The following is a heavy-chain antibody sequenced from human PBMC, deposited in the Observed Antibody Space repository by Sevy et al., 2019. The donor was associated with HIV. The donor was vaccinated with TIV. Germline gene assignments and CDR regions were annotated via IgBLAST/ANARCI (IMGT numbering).Heavy chain of an antibody. CDR2: IGHSGSDT. D-gene: IGHD3-22*01. Sequence: GGSLRLSCAASGFTFSNYWMTWVRQAPGKGLEWVSAIGHSGSDTFYADSVKGRFTISRDNSKNTLYLQMNRLRGEDTALYYCAKDITTIVGDAFDIWGQGTMVTVSS. J-gene: IGHJ3*02. CDR3: AKDITTIVGDAFDI. CDR1: GFTFSNYW. V-gene: IGHV3-23*01.